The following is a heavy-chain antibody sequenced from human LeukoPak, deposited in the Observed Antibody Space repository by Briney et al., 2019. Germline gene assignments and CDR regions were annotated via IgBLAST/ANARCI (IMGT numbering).Heavy chain of an antibody. CDR3: ARGVLMVYAMFDY. Sequence: GGSLRLSCAASGFTFSTYGTHWVRQAPGKGLEWVAVIRYDGSSEYYADSVKGRFIISRDNSKNTLYLQMNSLRAEDTAVYYCARGVLMVYAMFDYWGQGTLVTVSS. J-gene: IGHJ4*02. CDR1: GFTFSTYG. V-gene: IGHV3-33*01. D-gene: IGHD2-8*01. CDR2: IRYDGSSE.